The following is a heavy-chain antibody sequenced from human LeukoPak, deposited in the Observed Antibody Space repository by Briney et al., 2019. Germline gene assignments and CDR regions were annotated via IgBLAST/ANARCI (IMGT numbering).Heavy chain of an antibody. J-gene: IGHJ4*02. CDR3: ARDRLRIAVAGTAVFDY. CDR1: GYTFTSYG. V-gene: IGHV1-18*01. Sequence: ASVKVSCKASGYTFTSYGISWVRQAPGQGLEWMGWISAYNGNTNYAQKLQGRVTMTTDTSTSTAYMELRSLRSDDTAVYYCARDRLRIAVAGTAVFDYWGQGTLVTVSS. CDR2: ISAYNGNT. D-gene: IGHD6-19*01.